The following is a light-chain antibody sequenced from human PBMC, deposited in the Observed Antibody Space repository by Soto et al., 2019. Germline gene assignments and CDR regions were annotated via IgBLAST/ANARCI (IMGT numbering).Light chain of an antibody. CDR3: CSYAGNMIYGV. CDR2: EVT. V-gene: IGLV2-23*02. J-gene: IGLJ3*02. Sequence: QSALTQPASVSGSPGQSITISCTGTSRDVGSYSLVSWFQQHPGEAPKLMIYEVTKRPSGVSNRFSGSKSGNTASLTISGLQAEDEADYYCCSYAGNMIYGVFGGGTKVTVL. CDR1: SRDVGSYSL.